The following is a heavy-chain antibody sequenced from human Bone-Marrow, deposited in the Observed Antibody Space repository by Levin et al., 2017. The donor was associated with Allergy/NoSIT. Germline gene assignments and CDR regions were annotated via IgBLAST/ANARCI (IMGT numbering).Heavy chain of an antibody. CDR1: GFTFSSYS. CDR3: ARGRTSGRSAFDI. D-gene: IGHD6-19*01. CDR2: ISSGSGTI. Sequence: GGSLRLSCAASGFTFSSYSMNWVRQAPGKGLEWLSYISSGSGTIYYADSVKGRFTISRDNAQNSLYLQMNSLRAEDTAVYYCARGRTSGRSAFDIWGQGTMVTVAS. V-gene: IGHV3-48*01. J-gene: IGHJ3*02.